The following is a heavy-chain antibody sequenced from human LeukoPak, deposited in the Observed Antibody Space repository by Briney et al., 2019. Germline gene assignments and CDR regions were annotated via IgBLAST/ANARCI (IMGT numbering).Heavy chain of an antibody. J-gene: IGHJ4*02. Sequence: GGSLRLSCAASGFTVSSSYMSWVRQAPGKGLEWVSIIYSGSSTYHADSVKGRFTISRDNSKNTLSLQMNSLRAEDTAVYYCARGAVTTTFEYWGQGTLVTVSS. CDR3: ARGAVTTTFEY. CDR1: GFTVSSSY. CDR2: IYSGSST. D-gene: IGHD4-17*01. V-gene: IGHV3-53*01.